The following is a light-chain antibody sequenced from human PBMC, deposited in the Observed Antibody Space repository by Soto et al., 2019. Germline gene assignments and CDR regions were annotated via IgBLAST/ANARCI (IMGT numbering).Light chain of an antibody. J-gene: IGLJ3*02. Sequence: QSVLTQPASVSGSPGQSITISCTGTSSDVGGYNLVSWYQQHPGKAPKVLIYEDSNRPSGVSDHFSASKSGNTASLTISGLQADDEADYYCCSYAGSSTLLFGGGTKLTVL. CDR1: SSDVGGYNL. CDR3: CSYAGSSTLL. CDR2: EDS. V-gene: IGLV2-23*01.